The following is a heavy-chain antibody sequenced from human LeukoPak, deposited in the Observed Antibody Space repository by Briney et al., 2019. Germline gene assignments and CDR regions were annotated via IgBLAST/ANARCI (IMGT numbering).Heavy chain of an antibody. CDR2: ISGSGGST. CDR1: GFTFSSYA. Sequence: PGGSLRLSCAASGFTFSSYAMSWVRQAPGKGLEWVSAISGSGGSTYYADSVKGRFTISRDNSKNTLYLQMNSLRAEDTAVYYCAKDQGGKKYSYAPSAGFDYWGQGTLVTVSS. J-gene: IGHJ4*02. V-gene: IGHV3-23*01. D-gene: IGHD5-18*01. CDR3: AKDQGGKKYSYAPSAGFDY.